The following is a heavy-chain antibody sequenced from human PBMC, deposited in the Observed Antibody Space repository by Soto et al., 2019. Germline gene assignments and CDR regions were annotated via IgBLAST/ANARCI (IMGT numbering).Heavy chain of an antibody. D-gene: IGHD3-16*01. CDR3: AREDWRLRLVELILVASGSHEDGIDV. J-gene: IGHJ3*01. V-gene: IGHV1-2*04. Sequence: ASVKVSCKASGYTFTGYYMHWVRQAPGQGLEWMGWINPNSGGTNYAQKFQGWVTMTRDTSISTAYMELSRLRSDDTAVYYCAREDWRLRLVELILVASGSHEDGIDVWGQGTMVTVSS. CDR2: INPNSGGT. CDR1: GYTFTGYY.